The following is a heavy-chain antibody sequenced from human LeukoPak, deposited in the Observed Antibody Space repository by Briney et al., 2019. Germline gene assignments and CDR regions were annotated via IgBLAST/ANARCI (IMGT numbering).Heavy chain of an antibody. D-gene: IGHD3-22*01. J-gene: IGHJ4*02. CDR3: AKDRYYYDSSGYLDY. CDR1: GFTFSSYA. CDR2: ISGSGGST. V-gene: IGHV3-23*01. Sequence: GGSLRLSCAASGFTFSSYAMSWVRQAPGKGLEWVSAISGSGGSTYYADSVKGRFTISRDNSKNTLYLQMNSLRAEDTAVYYCAKDRYYYDSSGYLDYWGQGTLVTVSS.